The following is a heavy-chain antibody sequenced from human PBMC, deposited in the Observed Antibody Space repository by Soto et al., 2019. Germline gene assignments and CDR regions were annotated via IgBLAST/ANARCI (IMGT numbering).Heavy chain of an antibody. CDR1: CLTLSSYG. CDR2: ISYDGSNK. V-gene: IGHV3-30*18. Sequence: GSRSLSGVPACLTLSSYGIHQVRRVPGKGLEWVAVISYDGSNKYYADSVKGRFTISRDNSKNTLYMQMHSLRAGDTAVYYCVKSKQWLVRAGMDVWGQGTTVT. D-gene: IGHD6-19*01. J-gene: IGHJ6*02. CDR3: VKSKQWLVRAGMDV.